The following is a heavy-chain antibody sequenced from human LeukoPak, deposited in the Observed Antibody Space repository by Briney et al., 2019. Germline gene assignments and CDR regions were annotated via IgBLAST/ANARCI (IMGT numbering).Heavy chain of an antibody. D-gene: IGHD4-17*01. Sequence: GGSLRLSCAASGFTFNLYAMSCVPQAPAKGLEWVSSISGGGETTYYADSAKGRFTISRDNSQNTLYLQMNSLRAEDTAVYYCARDYADYVGYFFFDYWGQGTLVTVSS. CDR2: ISGGGETT. V-gene: IGHV3-23*01. CDR3: ARDYADYVGYFFFDY. CDR1: GFTFNLYA. J-gene: IGHJ4*02.